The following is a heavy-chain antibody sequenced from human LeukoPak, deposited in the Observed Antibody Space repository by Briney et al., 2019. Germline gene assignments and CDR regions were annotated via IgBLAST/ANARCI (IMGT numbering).Heavy chain of an antibody. CDR3: ARGSVTGGWYLNLGQ. CDR2: VTPNSGAT. CDR1: GYTFTGYY. D-gene: IGHD6-19*01. Sequence: GASVKVSCKASGYTFTGYYLHWVRQAPEQGLEWMGWVTPNSGATNYALKFQGRVTMTRDTSIGTAYMELSGLTSDDTAVYYCARGSVTGGWYLNLGQWGQGTLVTVSS. V-gene: IGHV1-2*02. J-gene: IGHJ4*02.